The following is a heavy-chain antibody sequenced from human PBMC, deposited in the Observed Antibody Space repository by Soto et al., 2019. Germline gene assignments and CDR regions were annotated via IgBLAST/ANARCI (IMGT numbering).Heavy chain of an antibody. J-gene: IGHJ2*01. CDR1: GDSISSGYY. CDR2: IDNSGST. V-gene: IGHV4-38-2*01. D-gene: IGHD3-3*01. CDR3: ARSGYTRHYRFDX. Sequence: LSLTCDVSGDSISSGYYWGWMRQPPGKGLEWIGSIDNSGSTYYSPSLKSRVTIAVDTSKNQFSLKLNSVTAADTAVYYCARSGYTRHYRFDXWGRVSLVTVSX.